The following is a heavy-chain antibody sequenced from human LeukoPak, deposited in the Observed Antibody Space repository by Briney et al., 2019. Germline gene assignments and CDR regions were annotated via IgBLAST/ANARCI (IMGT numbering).Heavy chain of an antibody. Sequence: ASVKVSCKASGYTFTSYYMHWVRQAPGQGLGWMRIINPSGGSTSHAQKFQGRLTMTRDTSTSTVYMELSSLRPEDTAVYYCASSEQQPNPFDYWGQGTLVTVSS. CDR2: INPSGGST. CDR3: ASSEQQPNPFDY. CDR1: GYTFTSYY. V-gene: IGHV1-46*01. J-gene: IGHJ4*02. D-gene: IGHD6-13*01.